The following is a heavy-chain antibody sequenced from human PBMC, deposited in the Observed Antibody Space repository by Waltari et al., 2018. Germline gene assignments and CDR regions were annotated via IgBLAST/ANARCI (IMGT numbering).Heavy chain of an antibody. Sequence: QVQLVQSGAEVKEPGASVKVTCTASGYTFSSDGISWGRQAPGQGREWMGGISGNNGNPNYAQPLQGSVTMPTDTATSTADMQLRRLSSDDTAVSYCARDPWEPGGYFDYWGQGTLVTVSS. V-gene: IGHV1-18*01. CDR2: ISGNNGNP. J-gene: IGHJ4*02. CDR3: ARDPWEPGGYFDY. CDR1: GYTFSSDG. D-gene: IGHD1-26*01.